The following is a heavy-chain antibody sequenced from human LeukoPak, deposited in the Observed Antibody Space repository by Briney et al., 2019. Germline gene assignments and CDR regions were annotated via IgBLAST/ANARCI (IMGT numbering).Heavy chain of an antibody. Sequence: ASVKVSCKASGYTFTSYGISWVRQAPGQGLEWMGWISAYNGNTNYAQKLHGRVTMTTDTSTSTAYMELRSLRSDDTAVYYCARPLGVELPPYYFDYWGQGTLVTVSS. CDR3: ARPLGVELPPYYFDY. J-gene: IGHJ4*02. D-gene: IGHD3-16*01. CDR2: ISAYNGNT. CDR1: GYTFTSYG. V-gene: IGHV1-18*01.